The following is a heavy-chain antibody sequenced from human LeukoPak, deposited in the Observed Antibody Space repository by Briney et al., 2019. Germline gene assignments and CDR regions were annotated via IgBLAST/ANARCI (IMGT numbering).Heavy chain of an antibody. CDR2: IYPENSYV. D-gene: IGHD6-19*01. V-gene: IGHV5-51*01. CDR3: ARPETWYSSGWWY. Sequence: GESLKISCKGSEYSFTNCWIGWVRQKPGRGLEWMGLIYPENSYVRYSPSLQGQVIISVDKSISTAYLQWSSLKASGTAMYYCARPETWYSSGWWYWGQGTLVTVSS. J-gene: IGHJ4*02. CDR1: EYSFTNCW.